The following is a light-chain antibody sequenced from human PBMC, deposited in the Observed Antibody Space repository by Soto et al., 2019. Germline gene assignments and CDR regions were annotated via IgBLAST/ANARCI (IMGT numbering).Light chain of an antibody. Sequence: ETVLTQSPARLSLSPGERATLSCRAGQSVSDYLAWYQQKPGQPPRLLFFDASNRVTGVPARFSAGGSGTDFTLIISILEPEDFAVYYCQQSVNWPPTLGGWTKVDIK. CDR2: DAS. J-gene: IGKJ4*01. CDR1: QSVSDY. V-gene: IGKV3-11*01. CDR3: QQSVNWPPT.